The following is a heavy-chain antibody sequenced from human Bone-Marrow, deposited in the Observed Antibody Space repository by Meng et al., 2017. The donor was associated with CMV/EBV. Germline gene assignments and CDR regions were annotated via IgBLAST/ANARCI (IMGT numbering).Heavy chain of an antibody. CDR3: ARDLSNYFDI. Sequence: GGSLRLSCAASGFTVTSNYMSWVRQAPGKGLEWVSVVHSGGNTNYADSVKGRFTISRDNAKNSLYLQMNSLRAEDTALYYCARDLSNYFDIWGQGTMVTVSS. CDR2: VHSGGNT. CDR1: GFTVTSNY. V-gene: IGHV3-53*01. J-gene: IGHJ3*02. D-gene: IGHD4/OR15-4a*01.